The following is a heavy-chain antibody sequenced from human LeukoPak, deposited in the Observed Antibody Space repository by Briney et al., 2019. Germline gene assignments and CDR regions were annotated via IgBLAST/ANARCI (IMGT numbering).Heavy chain of an antibody. J-gene: IGHJ4*02. CDR1: GGSINSSSHY. D-gene: IGHD2-2*01. Sequence: TSETLSLTCTVSGGSINSSSHYWGWFRQPPGKGPEWIGSIYYSGSTYYNPSLESRVTMSVDTSKNQFSLKLNSVTAADTAVYYCARMAVYCSTPNCHDYWGQGTLVTVSS. CDR3: ARMAVYCSTPNCHDY. V-gene: IGHV4-39*07. CDR2: IYYSGST.